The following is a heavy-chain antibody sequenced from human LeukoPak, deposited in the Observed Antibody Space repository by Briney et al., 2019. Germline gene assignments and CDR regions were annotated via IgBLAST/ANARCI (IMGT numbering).Heavy chain of an antibody. CDR3: AKGISRSRDSAFGY. V-gene: IGHV3-9*01. CDR1: GFTFDDYA. Sequence: GGSLRLSCAASGFTFDDYAMHWVRQAPGKGLEWVSSISWNSGSIGYADSVKGRFTISRDNAKNSMYLQMNSLRVEDTALYYCAKGISRSRDSAFGYWGQGTLVTVSS. J-gene: IGHJ4*02. CDR2: ISWNSGSI. D-gene: IGHD3-10*01.